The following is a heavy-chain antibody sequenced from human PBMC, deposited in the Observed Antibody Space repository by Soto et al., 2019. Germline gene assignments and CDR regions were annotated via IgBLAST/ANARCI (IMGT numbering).Heavy chain of an antibody. Sequence: SETLSLTCTVSGGSISSGGYYWSWIRQHPGKGLEWIGYIYYSGSTYYNPSLKSRVTISVDTSKNQFSLKLSSVTAADTAVYYCARFYYDSSGSNWFDPWGQGTLVTVSS. CDR2: IYYSGST. J-gene: IGHJ5*02. CDR1: GGSISSGGYY. CDR3: ARFYYDSSGSNWFDP. D-gene: IGHD3-22*01. V-gene: IGHV4-31*03.